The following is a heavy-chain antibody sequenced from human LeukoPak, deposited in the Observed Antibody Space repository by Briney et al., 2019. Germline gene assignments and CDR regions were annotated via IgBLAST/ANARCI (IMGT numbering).Heavy chain of an antibody. CDR2: SSSSSSYT. CDR3: ARVGGGTTSLDYFDY. CDR1: GFTFSDYY. V-gene: IGHV3-11*06. Sequence: GGSLRLSCAASGFTFSDYYMSWIRQAPGKGLEWVSYSSSSSSYTNYADSVKGRFTISRDNAKNSLYLQMNSLRAEDTAVYYCARVGGGTTSLDYFDYWGQGTLVTVSS. J-gene: IGHJ4*02. D-gene: IGHD1-7*01.